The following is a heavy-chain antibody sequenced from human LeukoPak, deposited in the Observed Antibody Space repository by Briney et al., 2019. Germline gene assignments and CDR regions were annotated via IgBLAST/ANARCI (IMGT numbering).Heavy chain of an antibody. J-gene: IGHJ4*02. D-gene: IGHD3-22*01. CDR1: GFTFRSSA. CDR3: AKHFVIGGTRAFDY. Sequence: PGGSLRLSCAASGFTFRSSAMHWVRQAPGKGLEWVSSISDSGRGTYYADSVKGRFTVSRDNSKNTLYLQMNILRAEDTAVYYCAKHFVIGGTRAFDYWGQGTLVTVSS. CDR2: ISDSGRGT. V-gene: IGHV3-23*01.